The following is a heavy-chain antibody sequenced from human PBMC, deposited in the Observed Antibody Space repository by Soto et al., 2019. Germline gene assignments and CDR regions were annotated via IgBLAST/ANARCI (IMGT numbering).Heavy chain of an antibody. CDR1: GSTFSSYA. CDR2: IIPIFGTA. V-gene: IGHV1-69*06. Sequence: QVQLVQSGAEVKKPGSSVKVSCKASGSTFSSYAISWVRQAPGQGLEWMGGIIPIFGTANYAQKFQGRVTITADKTTSTAYMEASSLRSEDKAVYYCARVGADSYVAETAFDYWGQGTLVTVSS. J-gene: IGHJ4*02. D-gene: IGHD3-10*02. CDR3: ARVGADSYVAETAFDY.